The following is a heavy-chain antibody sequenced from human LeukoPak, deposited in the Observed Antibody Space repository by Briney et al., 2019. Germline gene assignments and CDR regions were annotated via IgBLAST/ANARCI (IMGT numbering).Heavy chain of an antibody. CDR3: ATGYCGGDCYSSRNLVPFDY. Sequence: SETLSLTCTVSDGSISSSYWSWIRQPPGKGLEWIGYIYYSGDTYYNPSLKSRVTISVDTSKNQFSLKLSSVTAADTAVYYCATGYCGGDCYSSRNLVPFDYWGQGTLVTVSS. D-gene: IGHD2-21*02. V-gene: IGHV4-59*04. J-gene: IGHJ4*02. CDR2: IYYSGDT. CDR1: DGSISSSY.